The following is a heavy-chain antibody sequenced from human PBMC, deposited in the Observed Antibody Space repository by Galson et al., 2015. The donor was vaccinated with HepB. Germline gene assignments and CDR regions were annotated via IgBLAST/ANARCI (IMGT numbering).Heavy chain of an antibody. V-gene: IGHV5-51*01. CDR1: GSSFTRYY. J-gene: IGHJ4*02. Sequence: QSGAEVKKSGESLKISCKGSGSSFTRYYIAWVRQMPGKGLAWMGIVYPGDSDTTYNPSFQGQVTISADRSVGTAYLQWNSLKASDTAIYYCARVWLYYFDFWGQGTLVTVSS. CDR3: ARVWLYYFDF. D-gene: IGHD5-12*01. CDR2: VYPGDSDT.